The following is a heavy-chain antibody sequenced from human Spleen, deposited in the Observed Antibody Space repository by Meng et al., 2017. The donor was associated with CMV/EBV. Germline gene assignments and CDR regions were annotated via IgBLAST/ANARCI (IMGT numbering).Heavy chain of an antibody. CDR3: AKNGRYCSSTSCYGEFDY. D-gene: IGHD2-2*01. CDR1: GLTFDDYT. J-gene: IGHJ4*02. CDR2: ITWDGGT. V-gene: IGHV3-43*01. Sequence: GVLKISCAASGLTFDDYTFHWVRQAPGKGLEWVSLITWDGGTYYADSVKGRFTISRDNSKNSLYLQMNSLRAEDTALFYCAKNGRYCSSTSCYGEFDYWGQGTLVTVSS.